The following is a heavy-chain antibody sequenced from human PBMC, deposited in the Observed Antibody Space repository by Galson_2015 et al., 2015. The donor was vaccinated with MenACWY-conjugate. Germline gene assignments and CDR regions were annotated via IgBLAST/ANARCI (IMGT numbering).Heavy chain of an antibody. J-gene: IGHJ6*03. Sequence: SLRLSCAASGFTFTGYEFNWVRQAPGTGLEWLSYISKSGSPIYYADSVKGRFTISRDNIKKSLFLEMNSLRAGDTGVYYCARVGTWIHQYFYYRDIWGKGTTVTVSS. CDR2: ISKSGSPI. D-gene: IGHD5-18*01. CDR3: ARVGTWIHQYFYYRDI. V-gene: IGHV3-48*03. CDR1: GFTFTGYE.